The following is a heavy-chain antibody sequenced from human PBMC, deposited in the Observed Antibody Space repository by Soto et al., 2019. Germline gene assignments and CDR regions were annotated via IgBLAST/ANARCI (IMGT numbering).Heavy chain of an antibody. CDR2: IYYSGST. D-gene: IGHD4-17*01. CDR3: ARTTAVPNTLRSRSFFDY. CDR1: GGSISSYY. J-gene: IGHJ4*02. V-gene: IGHV4-59*01. Sequence: PSETLSLTCTVSGGSISSYYWSWIRQPPGKGLEWIGYIYYSGSTNYNPSLKSRVTISVELSKNQFSLRLSSVTTADTALYYCARTTAVPNTLRSRSFFDYWGQGTLVTVSS.